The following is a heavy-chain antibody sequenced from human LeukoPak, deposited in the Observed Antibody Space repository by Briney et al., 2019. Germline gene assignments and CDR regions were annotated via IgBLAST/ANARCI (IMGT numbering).Heavy chain of an antibody. D-gene: IGHD6-13*01. J-gene: IGHJ4*02. V-gene: IGHV4-61*02. Sequence: SETLSLTCTVSGGSISSGSNSWGWIRQPAGKGLEWIGRINTSGTTNYNPSLKSRVTISVDTSKNQFSLKLSSVTAADTAVYYCARVARSWYHYFDYWGQGTLVTVSS. CDR3: ARVARSWYHYFDY. CDR2: INTSGTT. CDR1: GGSISSGSNS.